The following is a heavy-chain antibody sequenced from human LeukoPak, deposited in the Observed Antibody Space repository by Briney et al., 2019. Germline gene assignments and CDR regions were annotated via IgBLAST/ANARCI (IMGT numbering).Heavy chain of an antibody. CDR1: GYTFTGYY. V-gene: IGHV1-2*02. CDR3: ARDLSPVVVVAATTPYYYYGMDL. J-gene: IGHJ6*01. Sequence: EASVKVTFKASGYTFTGYYMHWVRQAPGQGLEWMGLINPNSGGTNYAQKFQGRVTMTRDTSISTAYLELSRLRSDDTAVYYCARDLSPVVVVAATTPYYYYGMDLWAQGTTVTVSS. CDR2: INPNSGGT. D-gene: IGHD2-15*01.